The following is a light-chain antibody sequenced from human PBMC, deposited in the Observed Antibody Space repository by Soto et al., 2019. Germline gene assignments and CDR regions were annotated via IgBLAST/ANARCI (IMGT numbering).Light chain of an antibody. CDR3: QQSYSTPRT. Sequence: DIQMTQSPSSLSASVGDRVTITCRASQSISSTLNWYQQKSGEAPKLLIYATSTLHSGVPSRFSGSASGTDFTLTISSLQPEDFATYYCQQSYSTPRTFGQGTKVEIK. CDR1: QSISST. V-gene: IGKV1-39*01. J-gene: IGKJ1*01. CDR2: ATS.